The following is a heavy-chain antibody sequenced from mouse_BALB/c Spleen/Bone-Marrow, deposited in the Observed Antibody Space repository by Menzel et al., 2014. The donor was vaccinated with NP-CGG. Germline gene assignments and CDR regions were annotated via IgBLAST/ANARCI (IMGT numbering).Heavy chain of an antibody. CDR1: GFNIKDTY. CDR3: ARGYGGFAY. V-gene: IGHV14-3*02. CDR2: IDPANGNT. J-gene: IGHJ3*01. Sequence: VHVKQSGAELVKPGASVKLSCTASGFNIKDTYMHWVKQRPEQGLEWIGRIDPANGNTKYDSKFQRKATITADTSSNTAYLQLSSLTSEDTAVYYCARGYGGFAYWGQGTLVTVSA. D-gene: IGHD2-2*01.